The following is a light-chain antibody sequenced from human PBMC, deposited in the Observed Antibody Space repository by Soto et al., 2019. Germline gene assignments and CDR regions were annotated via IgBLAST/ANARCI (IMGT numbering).Light chain of an antibody. J-gene: IGKJ3*01. Sequence: EIVMPQSPATLSVSPGERATLSCRASQSVSSNLAWYQQKPGQAPRLLIYGASTRATGIPARYSGSGSGTELTLTISSLQSEDFAVYYGQQYNNWPVTFGPGTKVDIK. V-gene: IGKV3-15*01. CDR3: QQYNNWPVT. CDR1: QSVSSN. CDR2: GAS.